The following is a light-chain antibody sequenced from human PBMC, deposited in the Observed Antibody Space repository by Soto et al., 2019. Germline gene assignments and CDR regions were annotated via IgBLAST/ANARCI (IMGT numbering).Light chain of an antibody. CDR2: GAS. CDR1: QRVSSSY. CDR3: QQYGSSMYT. V-gene: IGKV3-20*01. J-gene: IGKJ2*01. Sequence: EIVLTQSPGILSLSPGERGTLSWRASQRVSSSYLAWYQQKPGQAPRLLIYGASSRATGIPDRFSGSGSGTDFTLTISRLEPEDFAVYYCQQYGSSMYTFGQGTKLEIK.